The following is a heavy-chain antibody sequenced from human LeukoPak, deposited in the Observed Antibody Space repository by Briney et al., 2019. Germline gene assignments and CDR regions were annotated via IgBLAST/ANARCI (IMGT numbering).Heavy chain of an antibody. CDR2: ISNNGTT. V-gene: IGHV4-59*01. CDR3: AKDISARRGNWFDP. J-gene: IGHJ5*02. CDR1: GGSITSYF. D-gene: IGHD3-9*01. Sequence: SETLSLACSVSGGSITSYFVSWLRQSPGKGLDWIGYISNNGTTNYNPSLKSRVTISVDTSKRQFSLRLSSVSAADTAIYYCAKDISARRGNWFDPWGQGILVTVSS.